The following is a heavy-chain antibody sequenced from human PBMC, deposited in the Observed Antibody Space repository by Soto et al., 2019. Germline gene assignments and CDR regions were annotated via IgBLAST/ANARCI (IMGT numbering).Heavy chain of an antibody. CDR3: ARDTRDGDGYYGMDV. J-gene: IGHJ6*02. Sequence: ASVKVSCKASGYTFTSYAMHWVRQAPGQRLEWMGWISAYNGNTNYAQKLQGRVTMTTDTSTSTAYMELRSLRSDDTAVYYCARDTRDGDGYYGMDVWGQGTTVTVSS. V-gene: IGHV1-18*01. CDR1: GYTFTSYA. D-gene: IGHD7-27*01. CDR2: ISAYNGNT.